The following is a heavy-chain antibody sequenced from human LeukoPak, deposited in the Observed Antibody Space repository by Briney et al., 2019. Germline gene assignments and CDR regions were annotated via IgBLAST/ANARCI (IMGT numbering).Heavy chain of an antibody. CDR1: GGSISSSSYY. Sequence: TSETLSLTCTVSGGSISSSSYYWGWIRQPPGKGLEWIGSIYYSGSTYYNPSLKSRVTISVDTSKNQFSLKLSSVTAADTAVYYCARRVHHYDSSGYYLAPLYYFDYWGQGTLVTVSS. CDR3: ARRVHHYDSSGYYLAPLYYFDY. J-gene: IGHJ4*02. V-gene: IGHV4-39*01. D-gene: IGHD3-22*01. CDR2: IYYSGST.